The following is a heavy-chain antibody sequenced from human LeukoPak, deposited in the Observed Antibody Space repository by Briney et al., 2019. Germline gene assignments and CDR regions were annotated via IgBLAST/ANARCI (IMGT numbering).Heavy chain of an antibody. J-gene: IGHJ4*02. Sequence: GGSLRLSCAASGFSFNTYEMNWVRQAPGKGLXWISYVASSGTTKYYADSVQGRFTISRDNAKNSLYLQMNSLRVEDTAVYYCARGGWHYVFNYWGQGTLVTVSS. V-gene: IGHV3-48*03. D-gene: IGHD6-19*01. CDR2: VASSGTTK. CDR1: GFSFNTYE. CDR3: ARGGWHYVFNY.